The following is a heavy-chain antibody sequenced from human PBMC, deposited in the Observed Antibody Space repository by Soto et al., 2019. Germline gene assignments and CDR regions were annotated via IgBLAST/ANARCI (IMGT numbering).Heavy chain of an antibody. Sequence: SVKVSCKASGGTFSSYAISWVRQAPGRGLEWMGGIIPIFGTANYAQKFQGRVTITADESTSTAYMELSSLRSEDTAVYYCARERHGAFDIWGQGTMVTVSS. CDR2: IIPIFGTA. V-gene: IGHV1-69*13. CDR1: GGTFSSYA. J-gene: IGHJ3*02. CDR3: ARERHGAFDI.